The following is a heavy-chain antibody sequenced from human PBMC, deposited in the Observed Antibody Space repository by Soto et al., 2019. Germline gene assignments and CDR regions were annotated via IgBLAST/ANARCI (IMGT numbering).Heavy chain of an antibody. D-gene: IGHD3-3*01. CDR3: AHSFGEARGRYYHYFGLDV. CDR1: GFSLSTTAVG. CDR2: IYWDDDT. J-gene: IGHJ6*02. V-gene: IGHV2-5*02. Sequence: QITLKESGPTLVKPTQTLTLTCTFSGFSLSTTAVGVGWIRQPPGKALEWLALIYWDDDTTYSPSLKSRLTITRGTSKNQVVLTITNMDPVDTATYYCAHSFGEARGRYYHYFGLDVWGQGTTVTVSS.